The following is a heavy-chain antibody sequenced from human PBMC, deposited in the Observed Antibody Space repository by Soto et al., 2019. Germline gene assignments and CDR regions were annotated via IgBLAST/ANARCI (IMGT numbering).Heavy chain of an antibody. D-gene: IGHD4-17*01. CDR1: GYTFTSYD. J-gene: IGHJ2*01. Sequence: QVQLVQSGAEVKKPGASVKVSCKASGYTFTSYDINWVRQATGQGLEWMGWMNPNSGNTGYAEKFQGRVTMTRNNSISTSYMELSSLRSDDTAVYYCAVYGGNRYWYFDLWGRGTLVTVSS. CDR2: MNPNSGNT. V-gene: IGHV1-8*01. CDR3: AVYGGNRYWYFDL.